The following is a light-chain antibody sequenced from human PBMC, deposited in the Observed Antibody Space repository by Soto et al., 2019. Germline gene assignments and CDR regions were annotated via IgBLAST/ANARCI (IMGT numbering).Light chain of an antibody. CDR1: SSDVGSYNL. CDR3: CSYAGSSTHAV. CDR2: EGS. V-gene: IGLV2-23*01. Sequence: QSALTQPASVSGSPGQSITISGTGTSSDVGSYNLVSWYQQHPGKAPKLMIYEGSKRPSGVSNRFSGSKSGNTASLTISGLQAEDEADYYCCSYAGSSTHAVFGGGTKLTVL. J-gene: IGLJ7*01.